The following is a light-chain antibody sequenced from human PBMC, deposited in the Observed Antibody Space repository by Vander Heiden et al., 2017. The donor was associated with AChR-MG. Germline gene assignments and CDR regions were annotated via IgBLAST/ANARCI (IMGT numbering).Light chain of an antibody. Sequence: SYELPHPPSVSVSPGQTDRITWAGVALPKKYAFLYRPKSGQAPVLVIYDDSKRPSLIPESVSGSSSGTMATLTLSGAQVEDEADYYCYSTDTSGNHRGVFGGGTKLTVL. CDR2: DDS. CDR3: YSTDTSGNHRGV. J-gene: IGLJ2*01. V-gene: IGLV3-10*01. CDR1: ALPKKY.